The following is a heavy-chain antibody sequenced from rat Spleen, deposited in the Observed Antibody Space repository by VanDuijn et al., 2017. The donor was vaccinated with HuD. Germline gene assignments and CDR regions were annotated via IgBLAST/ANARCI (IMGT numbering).Heavy chain of an antibody. J-gene: IGHJ3*01. Sequence: EVQLVESGGGLVQPGRSLKLSCAASGFTFSNYDMAWVRQAPTKGLEWVASISPSGDNTYYRDSVKGRFTVSRDNAYSTLYLQMDTLRSEDTATYYCARHNSGYNWFAYWGQGTLVTVSS. D-gene: IGHD4-3*01. CDR3: ARHNSGYNWFAY. CDR1: GFTFSNYD. CDR2: ISPSGDNT. V-gene: IGHV5-25*01.